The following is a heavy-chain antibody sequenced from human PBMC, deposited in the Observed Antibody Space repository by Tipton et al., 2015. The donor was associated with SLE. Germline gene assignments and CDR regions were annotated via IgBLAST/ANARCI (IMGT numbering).Heavy chain of an antibody. CDR1: GGSISSSSYY. V-gene: IGHV4-39*07. Sequence: LRLSCTVSGGSISSSSYYWGWIRQPPGKGLEWIGSIYYSGSTYYNPSLKSRVTISVDTSKNQFSLKLSSVTAADTAVYYCARGRSWFDPWGQGTLVTVSS. CDR3: ARGRSWFDP. CDR2: IYYSGST. J-gene: IGHJ5*02.